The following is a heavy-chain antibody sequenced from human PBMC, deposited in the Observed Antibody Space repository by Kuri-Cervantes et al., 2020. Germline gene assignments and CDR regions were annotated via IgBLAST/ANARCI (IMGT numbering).Heavy chain of an antibody. J-gene: IGHJ4*02. CDR3: TREASYCDDY. CDR2: ISGSGGST. CDR1: GFTFSRFA. D-gene: IGHD1-26*01. V-gene: IGHV3-23*01. Sequence: GGSLRLSCAASGFTFSRFAMHWVRQAPGKGLEWVSAISGSGGSTYYADSVKGRFTISRDNSKNTLYLQMNSLRAEDTAVYYCTREASYCDDYWGQGTVVTVSS.